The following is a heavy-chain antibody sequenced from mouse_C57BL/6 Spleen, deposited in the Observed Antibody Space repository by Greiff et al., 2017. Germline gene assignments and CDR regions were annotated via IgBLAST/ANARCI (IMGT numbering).Heavy chain of an antibody. CDR3: ARTSDGYYGYFDV. V-gene: IGHV5-4*01. Sequence: EVQRVESGGGLVKPGGSLKLSCAASGFTFSSYAMSWVRQTPEKRLEWVATISDGGSYTYYPDNVKGRFTISRDNAKNNLYPQMGHLKSEDTAMYYCARTSDGYYGYFDVWGTGTTVTVSS. CDR2: ISDGGSYT. CDR1: GFTFSSYA. J-gene: IGHJ1*03. D-gene: IGHD2-3*01.